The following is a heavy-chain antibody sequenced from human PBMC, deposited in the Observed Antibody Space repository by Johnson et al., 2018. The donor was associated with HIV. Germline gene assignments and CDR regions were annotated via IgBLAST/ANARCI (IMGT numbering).Heavy chain of an antibody. V-gene: IGHV3-30*04. CDR3: ARDSKARFPTITMIDAFDI. J-gene: IGHJ3*02. CDR1: GFTFSSYA. D-gene: IGHD3-22*01. Sequence: QVHLVESGGGVVQPGRSLRLSCAASGFTFSSYAMHCVRQAPGKGLEWVAVISYDGSNKYYADSVKGRFTISRDNSKTTLYLQMNSLRDEDTAVYYCARDSKARFPTITMIDAFDIWGQGTMVTVSS. CDR2: ISYDGSNK.